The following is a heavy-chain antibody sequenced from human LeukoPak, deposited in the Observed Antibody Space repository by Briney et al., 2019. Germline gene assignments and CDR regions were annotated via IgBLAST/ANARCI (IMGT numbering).Heavy chain of an antibody. CDR1: GGTFSSYT. Sequence: ASVKVSCKASGGTFSSYTISWVRQAPGQGLEWMGRIIPILGIANYAQKFQGRVTITADKSTSTAYMELSSLRSEDTAVYYCARDKLHYYGSGYLSWYFDLWGRGTLVTVSS. J-gene: IGHJ2*01. V-gene: IGHV1-69*04. CDR3: ARDKLHYYGSGYLSWYFDL. CDR2: IIPILGIA. D-gene: IGHD3-10*01.